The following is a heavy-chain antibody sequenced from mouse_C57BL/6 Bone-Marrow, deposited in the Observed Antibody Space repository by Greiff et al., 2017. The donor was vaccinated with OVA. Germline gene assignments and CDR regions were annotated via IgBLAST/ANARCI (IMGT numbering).Heavy chain of an antibody. J-gene: IGHJ2*01. V-gene: IGHV8-8*01. CDR3: ARIYYGSSYYFDY. Sequence: QVQLKESGPGILQPSQTLSLTCSFSGFSLSTFGMGVGWIRQPSGKGLEWLAHIWWDDDKYYNPALKSRLTISKDTSKNQVFLKIANVDTADTATDYCARIYYGSSYYFDYWGQGTTLTVSS. D-gene: IGHD1-1*01. CDR2: IWWDDDK. CDR1: GFSLSTFGMG.